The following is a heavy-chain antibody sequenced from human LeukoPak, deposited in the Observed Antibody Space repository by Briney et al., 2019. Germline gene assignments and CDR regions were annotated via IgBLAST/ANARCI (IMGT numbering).Heavy chain of an antibody. CDR2: ISGSGGST. D-gene: IGHD3-3*01. J-gene: IGHJ6*03. Sequence: GGSLRLSCAASGFTFSSYAMSWVRQAPGKGLEWVSAISGSGGSTYYADSVKGRFTISRDNSKNTLYLQMNSLRAEDTAVYYCAKDWSGYSGYYYYYMDVWGKGTTVTVSS. CDR1: GFTFSSYA. CDR3: AKDWSGYSGYYYYYMDV. V-gene: IGHV3-23*01.